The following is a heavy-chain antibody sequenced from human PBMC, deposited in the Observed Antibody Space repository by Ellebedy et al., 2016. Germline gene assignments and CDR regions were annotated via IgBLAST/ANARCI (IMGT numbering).Heavy chain of an antibody. Sequence: ASVKVSCKASGYTLTKCAIHWVRQAPGQRPEWMGWINAGNGNTKYSQKFQGRVTITRDTSASTAYMELSSLRSEDTAVYYCARVGYYDSSPDYWGQGTLVTVSS. CDR2: INAGNGNT. CDR3: ARVGYYDSSPDY. V-gene: IGHV1-3*01. D-gene: IGHD3-22*01. J-gene: IGHJ4*02. CDR1: GYTLTKCA.